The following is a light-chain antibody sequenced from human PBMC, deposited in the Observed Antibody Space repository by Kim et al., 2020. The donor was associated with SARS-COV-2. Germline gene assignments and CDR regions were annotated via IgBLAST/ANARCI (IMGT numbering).Light chain of an antibody. Sequence: ATINCKSSQSVFYNSNKKNHLAWYQQKPGQSPNLLLYWASTRESGVPDRFSGGGSGTDFTLTINNLQAEDVAVYYCQQYYDSPSTFGPGTKVDIK. J-gene: IGKJ3*01. V-gene: IGKV4-1*01. CDR2: WAS. CDR3: QQYYDSPST. CDR1: QSVFYNSNKKNH.